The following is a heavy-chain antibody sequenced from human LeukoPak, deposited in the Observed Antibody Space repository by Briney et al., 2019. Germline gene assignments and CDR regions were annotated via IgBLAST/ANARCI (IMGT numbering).Heavy chain of an antibody. CDR3: ARGRVTRRRCSGGSCDHYYMDV. CDR1: GGSFSGYY. D-gene: IGHD2-15*01. J-gene: IGHJ6*03. V-gene: IGHV4-34*01. Sequence: SETLSLTCAVYGGSFSGYYWSWIRQPPGKGLEWIGDINHSGSTNYNPSLKSRVTISVDTSKNQFSLKLSSVTAADTAVYYCARGRVTRRRCSGGSCDHYYMDVWGKGTTVTVSS. CDR2: INHSGST.